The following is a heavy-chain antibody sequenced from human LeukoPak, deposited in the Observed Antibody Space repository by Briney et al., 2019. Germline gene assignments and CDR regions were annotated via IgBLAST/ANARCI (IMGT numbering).Heavy chain of an antibody. V-gene: IGHV4-34*01. Sequence: SETLSLTCAIYGGSFSGYDWSWIRQPRGKGLEWIASMCYSGSTYYNPSLKSRVTISVDTSKNQFSLKLSSVTAADTAVYYCARVAKYYDFWSGYYTGGENWFDPWGQGTLVTVSS. D-gene: IGHD3-3*01. CDR1: GGSFSGYD. CDR2: MCYSGST. J-gene: IGHJ5*02. CDR3: ARVAKYYDFWSGYYTGGENWFDP.